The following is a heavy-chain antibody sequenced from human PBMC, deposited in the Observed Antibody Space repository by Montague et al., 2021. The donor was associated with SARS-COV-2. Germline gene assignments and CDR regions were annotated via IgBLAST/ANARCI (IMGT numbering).Heavy chain of an antibody. V-gene: IGHV4-59*01. CDR1: GDSIRSYY. CDR2: IYYGGIT. D-gene: IGHD1-1*01. CDR3: ARVRLTGTTAPYFDY. J-gene: IGHJ4*02. Sequence: SETLSLTCTVSGDSIRSYYWSWIRQPPGKGLEWIGNIYYGGITNYNPSXXSRVTTSIDTSKNQFSLRLSSVTAADTAVYYCARVRLTGTTAPYFDYWGQGTLVTVSS.